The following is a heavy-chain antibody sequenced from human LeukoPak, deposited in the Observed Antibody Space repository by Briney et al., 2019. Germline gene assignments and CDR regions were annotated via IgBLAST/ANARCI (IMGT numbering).Heavy chain of an antibody. CDR2: ISSSGSTI. CDR3: ARSRRRYFDWLLSVLDY. J-gene: IGHJ4*02. CDR1: GFTFSSYE. V-gene: IGHV3-48*03. D-gene: IGHD3-9*01. Sequence: QTGGSLRLSCAASGFTFSSYEMNWVRKAPGKGLEWVSYISSSGSTIYYADSVKGRFTISRDNAKNSLYLQMNSLRAEDTAVYYCARSRRRYFDWLLSVLDYWGQGTLVTVSS.